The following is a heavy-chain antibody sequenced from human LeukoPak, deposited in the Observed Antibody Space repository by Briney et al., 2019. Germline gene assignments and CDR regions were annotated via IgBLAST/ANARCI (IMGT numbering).Heavy chain of an antibody. CDR1: GFTFSSDA. CDR2: MSARDGPT. D-gene: IGHD2-2*01. V-gene: IGHV3-23*01. Sequence: PGGSLRLSCVGSGFTFSSDAMSWVRQAPGKGLEWVSFMSARDGPTNYADSVKGRFTMSRDTSRNTVYLEMNSLRNDDTAAYYCAKGRGSTSIYESWGQGTLVTVYS. J-gene: IGHJ4*02. CDR3: AKGRGSTSIYES.